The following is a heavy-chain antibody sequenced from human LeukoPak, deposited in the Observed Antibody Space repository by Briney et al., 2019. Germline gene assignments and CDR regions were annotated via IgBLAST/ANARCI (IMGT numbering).Heavy chain of an antibody. J-gene: IGHJ4*01. CDR3: ARDHRMDY. D-gene: IGHD2-8*01. Sequence: SETLSLTCAVYGGSFSGYYWSWIRQPPGKGLEWIGEINHSGSTNYNPSLKSRVTISVDTSKNQFSLKVSSVTAADTAVYYCARDHRMDYWGQGTLVTVSS. CDR2: INHSGST. V-gene: IGHV4-34*01. CDR1: GGSFSGYY.